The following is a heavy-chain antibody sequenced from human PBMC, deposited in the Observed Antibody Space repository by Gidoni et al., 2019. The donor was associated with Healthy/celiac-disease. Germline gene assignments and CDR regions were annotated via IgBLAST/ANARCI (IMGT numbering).Heavy chain of an antibody. D-gene: IGHD6-6*01. Sequence: QVQLQESGPGLVKPSQTLSLTCTVSGGSISSGDYYWSWIRQPPGKGLEWIGYKSRVTISVDTSKNQFSLKLSSVTAADTAVYYCARVLPRGERYSSSIWFDPWGQGTLVTVSS. V-gene: IGHV4-30-4*01. CDR3: ARVLPRGERYSSSIWFDP. CDR1: GGSISSGDYY. J-gene: IGHJ5*02.